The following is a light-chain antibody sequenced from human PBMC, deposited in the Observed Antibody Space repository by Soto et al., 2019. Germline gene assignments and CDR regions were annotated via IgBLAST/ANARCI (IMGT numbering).Light chain of an antibody. CDR2: AAS. CDR3: QQSYSTPYT. V-gene: IGKV1-39*01. J-gene: IGKJ2*01. Sequence: DIQMTQSPSSLSASLGDRVTITLRASQSISSYLNWYQQKPGKAPKLLIYAASSLQSGVPSRFSGSGSGTDFTLTISSLQPEDFATYYCQQSYSTPYTFGQGTKVDI. CDR1: QSISSY.